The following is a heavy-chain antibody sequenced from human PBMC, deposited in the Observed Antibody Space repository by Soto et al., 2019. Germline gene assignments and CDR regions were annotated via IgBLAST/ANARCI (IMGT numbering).Heavy chain of an antibody. CDR1: GFTFSSYG. V-gene: IGHV3-30*18. Sequence: ESGGGVVQPGRSLRLSCAASGFTFSSYGMHWVRQAPGKGLEWVAVISYDGSNKYYADSVKGRFTISRDNSKNTLYLQMNSLRAENRAVIYCAKDRRGYSYVYGAYYSYVMDVCGQGTTVPVSS. D-gene: IGHD5-18*01. J-gene: IGHJ6*02. CDR3: AKDRRGYSYVYGAYYSYVMDV. CDR2: ISYDGSNK.